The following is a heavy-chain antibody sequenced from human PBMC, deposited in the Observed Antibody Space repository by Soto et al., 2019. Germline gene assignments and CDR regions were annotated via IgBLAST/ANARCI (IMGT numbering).Heavy chain of an antibody. CDR1: GDSGFSFSSYG. V-gene: IGHV3-30*18. CDR2: ISHDGGNR. Sequence: GGSLRLSCAASGDSGFSFSSYGIHWVRQAPGKGLEWVSVISHDGGNRHFADSVKGRFAVSRDDAMHTVFLQMNALRPEDTAVYYCVKDRMVTSYYYGMDVWGQGTTVTVSS. D-gene: IGHD2-8*01. CDR3: VKDRMVTSYYYGMDV. J-gene: IGHJ6*02.